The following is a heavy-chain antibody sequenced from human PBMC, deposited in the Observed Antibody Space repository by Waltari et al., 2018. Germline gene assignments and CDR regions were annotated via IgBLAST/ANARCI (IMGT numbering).Heavy chain of an antibody. J-gene: IGHJ4*02. D-gene: IGHD1-26*01. CDR2: ISSSSRYI. Sequence: EVQLVESGGGLVTPGGSLRLSGEASGFTFSSYSMNWVRQAPGKGLEWVSSISSSSRYIYYADSVKGRFTISRDNAKNSLYLQMNSLRAEDTAVYYCARDLDGGSYDYWGQGTLVTVSS. CDR1: GFTFSSYS. CDR3: ARDLDGGSYDY. V-gene: IGHV3-21*01.